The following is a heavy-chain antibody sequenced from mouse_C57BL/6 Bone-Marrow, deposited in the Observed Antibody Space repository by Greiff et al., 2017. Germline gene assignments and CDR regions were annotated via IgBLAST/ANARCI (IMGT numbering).Heavy chain of an antibody. CDR1: GFNIKDDY. CDR3: TLWSRDYYAMDY. V-gene: IGHV14-4*01. Sequence: EVQLQQSGAELVRPGASVKLSCTASGFNIKDDYMHWVKQRPEQGLAWIGWIDPENGDTAYASKFQGKATITADTSSNPAYLQLSSLTSEDTAVYYCTLWSRDYYAMDYWGQGTSVTVSS. CDR2: IDPENGDT. J-gene: IGHJ4*01. D-gene: IGHD1-1*02.